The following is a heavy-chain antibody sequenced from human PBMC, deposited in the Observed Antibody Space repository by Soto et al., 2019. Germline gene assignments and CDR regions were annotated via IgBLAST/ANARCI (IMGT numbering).Heavy chain of an antibody. J-gene: IGHJ6*03. CDR1: GYTFTGYY. D-gene: IGHD1-26*01. CDR3: ARDRRGPYYYYMDV. Sequence: ASVKVSCKASGYTFTGYYMHWVRQAPGQGLEWMGWINPNSGGTNYAQKFQGWVTMTRDTSISTAYMELSRLRSDDTAVYYCARDRRGPYYYYMDVWGKGPTVTVSS. V-gene: IGHV1-2*04. CDR2: INPNSGGT.